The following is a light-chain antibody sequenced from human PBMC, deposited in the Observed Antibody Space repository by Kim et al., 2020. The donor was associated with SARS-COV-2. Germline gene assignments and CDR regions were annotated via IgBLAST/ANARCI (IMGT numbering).Light chain of an antibody. V-gene: IGKV3-20*01. CDR3: QQYGSC. J-gene: IGKJ1*01. CDR1: QSVSSSY. CDR2: GAS. Sequence: LSLPPGERVTLCCRASQSVSSSYVAWHQQKPRQPPRLLIYGASSRATGIPDRFSGSGSGTDFPLTISRLEPEDFAVYYCQQYGSCFGQGTKVDIK.